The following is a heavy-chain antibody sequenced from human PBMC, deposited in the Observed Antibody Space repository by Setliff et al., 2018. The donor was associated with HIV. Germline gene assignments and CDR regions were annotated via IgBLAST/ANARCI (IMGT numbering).Heavy chain of an antibody. CDR3: VTSPGSFTSVDETEAGDY. CDR1: GNSFNGEF. CDR2: IKLSSGGT. V-gene: IGHV1-2*02. D-gene: IGHD6-25*01. J-gene: IGHJ4*02. Sequence: ASVKVSCKAPGNSFNGEFLNWVRQAPGQGLEWMGNIKLSSGGTKFAQKFLGRVTMTRDTSTNTAFMELRRLNSDDTATYFCVTSPGSFTSVDETEAGDYWGQGTLVTGSS.